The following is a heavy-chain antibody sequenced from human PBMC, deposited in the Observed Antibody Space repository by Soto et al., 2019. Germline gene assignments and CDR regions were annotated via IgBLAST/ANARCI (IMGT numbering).Heavy chain of an antibody. V-gene: IGHV1-18*01. J-gene: IGHJ5*02. CDR2: ISAYNGNT. Sequence: ASVKVSCKASGYTFTSYGISWVRQAPGQGLEWMGWISAYNGNTNYAQKLQGRVTMATDTSTSTAYMELRSLRSDDTAVYYCARVPILEWLLYWIDPWGQGTLVTVSS. CDR3: ARVPILEWLLYWIDP. CDR1: GYTFTSYG. D-gene: IGHD3-3*01.